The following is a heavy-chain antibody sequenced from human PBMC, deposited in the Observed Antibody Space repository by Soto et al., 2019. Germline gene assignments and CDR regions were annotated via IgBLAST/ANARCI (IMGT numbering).Heavy chain of an antibody. J-gene: IGHJ3*02. CDR1: GFTFSSYA. D-gene: IGHD6-25*01. Sequence: GGSLRLSCAASGFTFSSYAMSWVRQAPGKGLEWVSAISGSGGSTYYADSVKGRFTISRDNSKNTLYLQMNSLRAEDTAVYYCEGFEQRAPDAFDIWGQGTMVTVSS. CDR3: EGFEQRAPDAFDI. CDR2: ISGSGGST. V-gene: IGHV3-23*01.